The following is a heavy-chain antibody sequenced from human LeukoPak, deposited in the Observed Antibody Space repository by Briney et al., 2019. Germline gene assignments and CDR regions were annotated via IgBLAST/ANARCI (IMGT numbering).Heavy chain of an antibody. D-gene: IGHD3-3*01. CDR2: LSGSGGST. V-gene: IGHV3-23*01. J-gene: IGHJ4*02. CDR3: AKDLTIFGVVLIVLEDDY. CDR1: GFNFSGYA. Sequence: PGGSLRLSCAASGFNFSGYAMSWLRQAPGKGLEWVSTLSGSGGSTYYADSVKGRFTISRDNSKNTLYLQMNSLRAEDTAVYYCAKDLTIFGVVLIVLEDDYWGQGTLVTVSS.